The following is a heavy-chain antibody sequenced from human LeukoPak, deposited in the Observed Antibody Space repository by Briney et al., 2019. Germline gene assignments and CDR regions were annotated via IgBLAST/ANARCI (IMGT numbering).Heavy chain of an antibody. Sequence: SETLSLTCTVSGGSISGYYWSWIRQPPGKGLEWIAFIYYSGTTNYNPSLKSRVTISVDTSKNQFSLKLSSVTAADTAVYYCARGPTRYYFDYWGQGTLVTVSS. J-gene: IGHJ4*02. V-gene: IGHV4-59*01. CDR1: GGSISGYY. CDR2: IYYSGTT. CDR3: ARGPTRYYFDY.